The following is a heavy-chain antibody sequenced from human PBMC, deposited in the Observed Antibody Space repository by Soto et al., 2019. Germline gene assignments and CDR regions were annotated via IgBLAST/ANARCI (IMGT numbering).Heavy chain of an antibody. CDR3: ARGAWFGENYGMDV. CDR2: IIPMLGIA. V-gene: IGHV1-69*02. D-gene: IGHD3-10*01. Sequence: QVQLVQSGAEVKKPGSSVKVSCKASGGTFSSYTISWVRQAPGLGLEWMGRIIPMLGIANYAQKFQGRVTITADKSTSTAYMELSSLRSEVTAVYYCARGAWFGENYGMDVWGQGTTVTVSS. J-gene: IGHJ6*02. CDR1: GGTFSSYT.